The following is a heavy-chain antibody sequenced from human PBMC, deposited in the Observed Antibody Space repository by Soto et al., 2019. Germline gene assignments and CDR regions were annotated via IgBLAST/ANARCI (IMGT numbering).Heavy chain of an antibody. CDR3: ASLRYCSGGSCRSRAAFGI. CDR1: GYSFTRYW. V-gene: IGHV5-51*01. Sequence: GESPKISGKGSGYSFTRYWIGWVRQMPGKGLEWMGIIYPGDSDTRYSPSFQGQATISADKSISTAYLQWSSLKASDTAMYYCASLRYCSGGSCRSRAAFGIWGQGTMGTVSS. CDR2: IYPGDSDT. D-gene: IGHD2-15*01. J-gene: IGHJ3*02.